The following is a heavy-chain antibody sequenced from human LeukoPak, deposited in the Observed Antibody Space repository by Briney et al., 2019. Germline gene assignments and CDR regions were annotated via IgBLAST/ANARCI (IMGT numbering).Heavy chain of an antibody. J-gene: IGHJ4*02. D-gene: IGHD3-3*01. CDR3: ARDLMRFLEWVN. Sequence: SCKASGYTFTSYAMNWVRQAPGKGPEWVSYVSSASSHVYYADSVRGRFIISRDNAKNSLYLQMNSLRAEDTAVYYCARDLMRFLEWVNWGQGTLVTVSS. CDR1: GYTFTSYA. V-gene: IGHV3-21*01. CDR2: VSSASSHV.